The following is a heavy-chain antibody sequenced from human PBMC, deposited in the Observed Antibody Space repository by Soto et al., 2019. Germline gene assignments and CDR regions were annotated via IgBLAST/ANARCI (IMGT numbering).Heavy chain of an antibody. Sequence: GGSLRLSCAASGFTFSTYWMHWVRQGPGKGLVWVSRINSDGSSRTYADSVKGRFIISRDNAKNTLYLQMNSLRAEDTAIYYCARLAAVGTSIPDLWGRGTLVTVYS. J-gene: IGHJ2*01. V-gene: IGHV3-74*01. CDR1: GFTFSTYW. D-gene: IGHD6-13*01. CDR3: ARLAAVGTSIPDL. CDR2: INSDGSSR.